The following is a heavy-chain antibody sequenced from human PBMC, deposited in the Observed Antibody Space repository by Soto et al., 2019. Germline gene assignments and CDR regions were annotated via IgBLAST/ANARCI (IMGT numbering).Heavy chain of an antibody. V-gene: IGHV3-48*02. CDR2: MSGARNYI. CDR1: GFTFSNFP. D-gene: IGHD4-4*01. J-gene: IGHJ4*02. Sequence: EVQLVESGGGWVQPGGSLRLSCAASGFTFSNFPMTWVRQAPGKGLEWVSYMSGARNYIYYADSVKGRFTISRDNAKNSMSLQMNSLRDEDTAVYYCARQVYTLVTPIAYWGQGTLVTVSS. CDR3: ARQVYTLVTPIAY.